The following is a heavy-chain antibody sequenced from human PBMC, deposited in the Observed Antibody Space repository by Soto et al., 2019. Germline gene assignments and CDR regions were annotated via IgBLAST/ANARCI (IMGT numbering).Heavy chain of an antibody. CDR3: ARDHGRIFGLPGPLDV. V-gene: IGHV3-30-3*01. CDR1: GFTFSSYA. Sequence: LRLSCAASGFTFSSYAMHWVRQAPGKGLEWVAVISYDGSNKYYADSVKGRFTISRDNSKNTLYLQMNSLRAEDTAVYYCARDHGRIFGLPGPLDVWGQGTTVTVSS. D-gene: IGHD3-3*01. J-gene: IGHJ6*02. CDR2: ISYDGSNK.